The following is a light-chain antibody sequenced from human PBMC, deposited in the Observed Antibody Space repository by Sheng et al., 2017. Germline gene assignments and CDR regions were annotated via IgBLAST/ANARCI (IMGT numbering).Light chain of an antibody. J-gene: IGKJ1*01. V-gene: IGKV3-15*01. Sequence: ETLMTQSPATLSVSPGDSATLSCRTSQGVNRHLAWYKQKPGQAPRLLIYGASTRAAGIPARFSGSGSGTEFTLTISSLQSEDFGVYYCQQYNYWPPGTFGRGDQGGNQT. CDR3: QQYNYWPPGT. CDR2: GAS. CDR1: QGVNRH.